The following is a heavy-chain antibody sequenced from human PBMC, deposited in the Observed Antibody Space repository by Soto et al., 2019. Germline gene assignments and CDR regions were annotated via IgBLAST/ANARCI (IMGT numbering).Heavy chain of an antibody. Sequence: AECLKLSCETSGYKFYNYYISWVRQKPGKGLEWVGRIDPDDSYTKYSPSFQGHVTISVNKSISTAYLQWSSLKASDTAIYYCARHPGSYETSAYSDFWGQGTLVTVSS. CDR3: ARHPGSYETSAYSDF. J-gene: IGHJ4*02. CDR1: GYKFYNYY. V-gene: IGHV5-10-1*01. CDR2: IDPDDSYT. D-gene: IGHD3-22*01.